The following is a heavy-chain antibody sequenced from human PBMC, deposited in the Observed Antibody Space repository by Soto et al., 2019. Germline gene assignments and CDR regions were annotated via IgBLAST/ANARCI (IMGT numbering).Heavy chain of an antibody. D-gene: IGHD6-13*01. V-gene: IGHV1-2*04. CDR1: GYTFTGYY. CDR3: AGGTARSSSWYWANYY. CDR2: INANSGGT. J-gene: IGHJ4*02. Sequence: QVQLVQSGAEVKKPGASVKVSCKASGYTFTGYYIYWVRQAPGQGLEWMGWINANSGGTNYAQKLQGCAIMITETSIRTAYMELTRLKTDVTAVYYCAGGTARSSSWYWANYYWGQGTLVTVSS.